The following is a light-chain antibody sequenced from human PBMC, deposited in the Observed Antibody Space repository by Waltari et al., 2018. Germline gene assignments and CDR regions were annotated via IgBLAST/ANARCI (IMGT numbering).Light chain of an antibody. CDR3: QNHERLPAM. CDR2: AAS. V-gene: IGKV3-20*01. J-gene: IGKJ1*01. CDR1: QRISRY. Sequence: EIVLTQSPGTLSLSPGERATLSCRASQRISRYLAWYQHKPGQAPRLLIYAASSRATGIPDRFSGSGSGTDFSLTISRLEPEDFAVYYCQNHERLPAMFGQGTKVEIK.